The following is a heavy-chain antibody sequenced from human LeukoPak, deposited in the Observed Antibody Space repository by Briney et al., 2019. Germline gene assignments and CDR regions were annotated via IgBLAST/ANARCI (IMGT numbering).Heavy chain of an antibody. D-gene: IGHD2-2*01. Sequence: ASVKVSCKASGYTFTGYYMHWVRQAPGQGLEWMGWINPNSGGTNYAQKFQGRVTMTRDTSISTAYMELSRLRSDDTAVYYCARGGDCSSTSCADAFDIWGQGTMVTVSS. V-gene: IGHV1-2*02. J-gene: IGHJ3*02. CDR2: INPNSGGT. CDR3: ARGGDCSSTSCADAFDI. CDR1: GYTFTGYY.